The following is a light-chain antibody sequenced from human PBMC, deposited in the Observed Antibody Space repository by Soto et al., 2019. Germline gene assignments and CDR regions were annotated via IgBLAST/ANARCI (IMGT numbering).Light chain of an antibody. J-gene: IGKJ1*01. CDR2: KAS. V-gene: IGKV1-5*03. Sequence: IQMTQAPSPLSASVGDRVTITCRXSQSISSWLAWYQQKPGKAPKLLLYKASSLESGVPSRFSGSGSGTEFTLTISSLQPEDFAAYYCQQYNSYSPWTFGQGTKVDIK. CDR1: QSISSW. CDR3: QQYNSYSPWT.